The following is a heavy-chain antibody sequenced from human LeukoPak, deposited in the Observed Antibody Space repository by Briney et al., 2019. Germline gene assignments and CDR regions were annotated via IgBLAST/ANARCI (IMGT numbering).Heavy chain of an antibody. V-gene: IGHV3-30-3*01. J-gene: IGHJ4*02. Sequence: GGSLRLSCAASGFIFSSIVMHWVRQAPGKGLKWVALISYDGSNKYYADSVKGRFTISRDNSKNTLYLQMNSLRAEDTAVYYCAREGMATTSFDYWGQGTLVTVSS. CDR1: GFIFSSIV. D-gene: IGHD5-24*01. CDR3: AREGMATTSFDY. CDR2: ISYDGSNK.